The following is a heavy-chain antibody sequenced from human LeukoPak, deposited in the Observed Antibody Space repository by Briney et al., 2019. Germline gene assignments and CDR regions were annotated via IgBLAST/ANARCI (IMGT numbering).Heavy chain of an antibody. V-gene: IGHV3-30*03. J-gene: IGHJ4*02. CDR1: GFTFSSYE. D-gene: IGHD6-19*01. CDR2: ISYDGSNK. CDR3: IVLAVTATLGFDY. Sequence: GGSLRLSCAASGFTFSSYEMNWVRQAPGKGLEWVAVISYDGSNKYYADSVKGRFTISRDNSKNTLYLQMNSLRAEDTAVYYCIVLAVTATLGFDYWGQGTLVTVSS.